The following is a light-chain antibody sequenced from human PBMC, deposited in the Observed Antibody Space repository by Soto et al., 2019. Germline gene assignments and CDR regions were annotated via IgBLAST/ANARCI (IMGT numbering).Light chain of an antibody. CDR3: QQYDNLPLT. V-gene: IGKV1-33*01. J-gene: IGKJ4*01. CDR1: QDISNY. CDR2: YAS. Sequence: SQITQSPYSLSASVGDRVTITCQASQDISNYLNWYQQKPGKAPKLLIYYASNLETGVPSRFSGSGSGTDFTFTISSLQPEDIATYYCQQYDNLPLTFGGGTKVDIK.